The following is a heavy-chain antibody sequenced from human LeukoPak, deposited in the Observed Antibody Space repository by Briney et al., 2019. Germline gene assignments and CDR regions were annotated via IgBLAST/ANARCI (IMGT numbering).Heavy chain of an antibody. CDR2: ISVCGSNT. CDR1: GFTFSTYA. D-gene: IGHD2/OR15-2a*01. V-gene: IGHV3-23*01. CDR3: AKWVFVFYRGYFNY. Sequence: GGSLRLSCAASGFTFSTYAMHWVRQAQGKGLEWVSGISVCGSNTYYADSVKGRFTVSRDNSKNTLYLQMNSLRAGDTAGYHWAKWVFVFYRGYFNYWGQGTRVTVS. J-gene: IGHJ4*02.